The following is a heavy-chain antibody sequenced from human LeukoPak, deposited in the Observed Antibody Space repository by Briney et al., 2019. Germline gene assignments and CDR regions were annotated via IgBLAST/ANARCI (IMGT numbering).Heavy chain of an antibody. D-gene: IGHD1-26*01. CDR3: ARRRGVGATFAFDI. V-gene: IGHV4-34*01. J-gene: IGHJ3*02. Sequence: SETLSLTCAVYGGSFSGYYWSWIRQPPGKGLEWIGEINHSGSTNYNPSLKSRVTISVDTPKNQFSLKLSSVTAADTAVYYCARRRGVGATFAFDIWGQGTMVTVSS. CDR2: INHSGST. CDR1: GGSFSGYY.